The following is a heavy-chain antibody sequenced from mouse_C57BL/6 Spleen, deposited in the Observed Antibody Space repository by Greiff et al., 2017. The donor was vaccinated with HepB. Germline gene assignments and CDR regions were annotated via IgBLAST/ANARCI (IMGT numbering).Heavy chain of an antibody. Sequence: QVQLQQPGAELVKPGASVKMSCKASGYTFTSYWITWVKQSPGQGLEWIGDIYPGSGSTNYNEKFKSKATLTVDTSSSTAYMQLSSLTSEDSAVYYCARRGYYDYPFYAMDYWGQGTSVTVSS. CDR3: ARRGYYDYPFYAMDY. D-gene: IGHD2-4*01. J-gene: IGHJ4*01. V-gene: IGHV1-55*01. CDR1: GYTFTSYW. CDR2: IYPGSGST.